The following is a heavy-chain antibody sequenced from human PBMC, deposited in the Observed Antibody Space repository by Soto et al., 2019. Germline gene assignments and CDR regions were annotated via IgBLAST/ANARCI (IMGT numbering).Heavy chain of an antibody. V-gene: IGHV4-4*02. Sequence: SETLSLTCAVSGGSISSSNWWSWVRQPPGKGLEWIGEIYHSGSTNYNPSLKSRVTISVDKSKNQFSLKLSSVTDADTAVYYCAVFKFYCYRYHRVLLSCPTRPASDL. CDR2: IYHSGST. CDR1: GGSISSSNW. D-gene: IGHD2-15*01. CDR3: AVFKFYCYRYHRVLLSCPTRPASDL. J-gene: IGHJ2*01.